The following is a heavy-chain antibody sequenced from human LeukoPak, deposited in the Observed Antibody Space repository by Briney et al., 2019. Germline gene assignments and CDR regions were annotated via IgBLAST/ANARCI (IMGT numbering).Heavy chain of an antibody. Sequence: ASVKVSCKASGYTFTNSYIHWVRQAPGQGLECMGIINPSGGSTSYAQKFQGRVTMTRDMSTSTVYMELSSLRSEDTAVYYCARGGVGATTYVWFDPWGQGTLVTVSS. CDR3: ARGGVGATTYVWFDP. CDR2: INPSGGST. J-gene: IGHJ5*02. V-gene: IGHV1-46*01. D-gene: IGHD1-26*01. CDR1: GYTFTNSY.